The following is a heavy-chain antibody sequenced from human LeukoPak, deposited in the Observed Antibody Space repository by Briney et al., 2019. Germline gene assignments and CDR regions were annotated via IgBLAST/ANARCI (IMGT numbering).Heavy chain of an antibody. CDR2: ISASAAMT. V-gene: IGHV3-23*01. J-gene: IGHJ4*02. CDR3: ARDYGGNSGGYFDY. CDR1: GFTFNNYV. Sequence: GGSLRLSCAASGFTFNNYVMTWVRQAPGKGLEWVSSISASAAMTYYADSVRGRFTVSRDNSNNTLYLQMSSLTAADTAVYYCARDYGGNSGGYFDYWGQGTLVTVSS. D-gene: IGHD4-23*01.